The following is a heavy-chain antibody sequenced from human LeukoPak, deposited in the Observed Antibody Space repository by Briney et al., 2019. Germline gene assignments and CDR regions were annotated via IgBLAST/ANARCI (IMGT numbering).Heavy chain of an antibody. Sequence: SETLSLTCTVSGGSISSYYWSWIRQPPGKGLEWIGYIYYSGSTNYNPSLKSRVTISVDTSKNQFSLKLSSVTAADTAVYYCARVNYYDSSGSLDYWGQGTLVTASS. CDR2: IYYSGST. V-gene: IGHV4-59*01. CDR1: GGSISSYY. CDR3: ARVNYYDSSGSLDY. J-gene: IGHJ4*02. D-gene: IGHD3-22*01.